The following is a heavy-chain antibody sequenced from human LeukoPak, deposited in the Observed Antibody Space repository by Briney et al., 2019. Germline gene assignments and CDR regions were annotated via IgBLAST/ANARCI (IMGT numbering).Heavy chain of an antibody. CDR3: ARGVVATTSSFDY. CDR1: GVSISSGDHY. D-gene: IGHD5-12*01. CDR2: IYYSGTT. J-gene: IGHJ4*02. V-gene: IGHV4-30-4*08. Sequence: PSQTLSLTCTVSGVSISSGDHYWSWIRQPPGKGLEWIGYIYYSGTTYYNPSLKSRVIISVDMSKNQFSLKLCSVTAADTAVFYCARGVVATTSSFDYWGQGTLVTVSS.